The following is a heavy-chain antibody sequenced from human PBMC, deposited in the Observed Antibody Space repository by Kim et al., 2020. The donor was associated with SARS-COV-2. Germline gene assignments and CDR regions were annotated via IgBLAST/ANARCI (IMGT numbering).Heavy chain of an antibody. D-gene: IGHD3-10*01. Sequence: GGSLRLSCAASGFTFNTYEMNWVRQAPGKGLQWVSYISSGGSSIYYADSVKGRFTISRDNAKSALYLQLNRLRVEDTAVYYCARGSYGSGMNDKWGQGTLVTVSS. CDR3: ARGSYGSGMNDK. CDR1: GFTFNTYE. CDR2: ISSGGSSI. J-gene: IGHJ4*02. V-gene: IGHV3-48*03.